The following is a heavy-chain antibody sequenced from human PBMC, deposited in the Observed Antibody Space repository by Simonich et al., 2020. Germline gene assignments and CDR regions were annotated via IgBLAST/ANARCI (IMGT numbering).Heavy chain of an antibody. J-gene: IGHJ3*02. V-gene: IGHV4-39*01. CDR1: GGSISSSSYS. CDR2: IYYSGST. D-gene: IGHD6-13*01. CDR3: ARHAGFAFDI. Sequence: QLQLQESGPGLVKPSETLSLTCTVSGGSISSSSYSWGWIRQPPGKGLEWIGRIYYSGSTYYNPSLKSRVTISVDTSKNQFSLKLSSVTAADTAVYYCARHAGFAFDIWGQGTMVTVSS.